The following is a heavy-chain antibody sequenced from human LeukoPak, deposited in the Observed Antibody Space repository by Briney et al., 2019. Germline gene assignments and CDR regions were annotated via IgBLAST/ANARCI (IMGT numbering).Heavy chain of an antibody. V-gene: IGHV3-7*04. CDR3: ARGQQLVHWFGP. J-gene: IGHJ5*02. Sequence: PGGSPRLSCSTSGFTFTTYWMTWVRQAPGKGLEWVADIKQDGSEKYYVDSVKGRFTISRDNAKNSMDLQMNSLRVEDTAVYYCARGQQLVHWFGPWGPGILVTVSS. CDR1: GFTFTTYW. CDR2: IKQDGSEK. D-gene: IGHD6-13*01.